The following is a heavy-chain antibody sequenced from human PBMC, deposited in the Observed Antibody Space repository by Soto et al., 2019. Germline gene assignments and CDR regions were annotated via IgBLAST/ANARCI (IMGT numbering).Heavy chain of an antibody. CDR2: IYWDDDK. J-gene: IGHJ1*01. CDR1: GFSLSTSGVG. V-gene: IGHV2-5*02. CDR3: AHGEGWEGYFQH. D-gene: IGHD1-26*01. Sequence: QITLKESGPTLVKPTQTLTLTCTFSGFSLSTSGVGVGWIRQPPGKALEWLALIYWDDDKLYSPSLKSRLTTTKDTSKNRVVLTMTNMDPVDTATYYCAHGEGWEGYFQHWGQGTLVTVSS.